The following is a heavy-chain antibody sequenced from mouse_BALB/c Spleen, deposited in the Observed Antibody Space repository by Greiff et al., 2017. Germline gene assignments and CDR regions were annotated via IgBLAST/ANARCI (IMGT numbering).Heavy chain of an antibody. V-gene: IGHV3-2*02. CDR1: GYSITSDYA. Sequence: EVMLVESGPGLVKPSQSLSLTCTVTGYSITSDYAWNWIRQFPGNKLEWMGYISYSGSTSYNPSLKSRISITRDTSKNQFFLQLNSVTTEDTATYYCARSGLQGFDYWGQGTTLTVSS. CDR2: ISYSGST. D-gene: IGHD2-2*01. CDR3: ARSGLQGFDY. J-gene: IGHJ2*01.